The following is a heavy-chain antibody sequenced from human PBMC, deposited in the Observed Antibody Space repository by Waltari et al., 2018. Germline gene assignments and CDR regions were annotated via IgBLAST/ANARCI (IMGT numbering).Heavy chain of an antibody. CDR3: AHSDYRSSWYTMDV. D-gene: IGHD6-13*01. CDR2: VSGYDENP. J-gene: IGHJ6*02. Sequence: VKLVQSGGEVKKPGASVKVSCKASGYTFISNGISWVRQAPGQGLEWVGWVSGYDENPKYARKFQGRLSLPADTATNTAYMELTSLTADDTAVYYCAHSDYRSSWYTMDVWGQGTTVSVSS. CDR1: GYTFISNG. V-gene: IGHV1-18*01.